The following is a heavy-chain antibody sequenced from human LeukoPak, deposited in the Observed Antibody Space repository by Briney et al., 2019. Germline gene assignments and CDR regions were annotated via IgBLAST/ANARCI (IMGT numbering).Heavy chain of an antibody. Sequence: GVSVKVSCKASGYTFTDYYVHWMRQAPGQGLEWMGWINLNSGDTRYAQRFQGRLTVTRDTSISTAYMDLNGLRSDDTAVYYCARDSIEAPGLVFDFWGQGTMVTISS. D-gene: IGHD6-13*01. CDR2: INLNSGDT. J-gene: IGHJ3*01. CDR1: GYTFTDYY. CDR3: ARDSIEAPGLVFDF. V-gene: IGHV1-2*02.